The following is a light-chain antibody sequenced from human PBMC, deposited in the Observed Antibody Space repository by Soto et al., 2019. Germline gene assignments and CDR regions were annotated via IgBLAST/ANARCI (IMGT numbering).Light chain of an antibody. CDR1: QSVSSSC. V-gene: IGKV3-20*01. CDR2: GAS. CDR3: QQYGSSPLT. J-gene: IGKJ4*01. Sequence: EIVLTQSPGTLSLSPGERATLSCRASQSVSSSCLAWYQHKPGQAPRLLISGASTGATGIPARFSGSGSGTDFTLTISRLEPEDFAVYYCQQYGSSPLTFGGGTKVDI.